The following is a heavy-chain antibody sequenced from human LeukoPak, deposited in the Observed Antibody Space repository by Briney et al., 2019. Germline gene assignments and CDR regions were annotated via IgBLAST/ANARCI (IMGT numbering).Heavy chain of an antibody. V-gene: IGHV3-30*03. Sequence: PGGSLRLSCAASGFTFSSYGMHWVRQAPGKGLEWVAVISYDGSNKYYADSVKGRFTISRDNSKNTLYLQMNSLRAEDTAVYYCAISGSPTIWGQGTMVTVSS. CDR2: ISYDGSNK. CDR1: GFTFSSYG. D-gene: IGHD3-10*01. CDR3: AISGSPTI. J-gene: IGHJ3*02.